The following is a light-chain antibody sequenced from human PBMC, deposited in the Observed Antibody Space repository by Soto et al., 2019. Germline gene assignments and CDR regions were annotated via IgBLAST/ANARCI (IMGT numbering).Light chain of an antibody. CDR1: QRVFYTSVNKAY. Sequence: DIVMTQSPDSLAVSLGERATINCKASQRVFYTSVNKAYLAWYQHKEGQPPKLLIYWASTRESGVPDRFSGSGSGTDFTLTIRTLQAEDVGVYFCQQYFATPRTFGQGTKVQLK. V-gene: IGKV4-1*01. CDR3: QQYFATPRT. J-gene: IGKJ1*01. CDR2: WAS.